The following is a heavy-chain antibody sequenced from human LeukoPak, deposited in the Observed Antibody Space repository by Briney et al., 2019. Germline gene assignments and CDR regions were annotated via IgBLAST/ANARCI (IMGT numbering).Heavy chain of an antibody. CDR2: IKQDGSEK. CDR1: GFTFSSYW. J-gene: IGHJ4*02. Sequence: GGSLRLSCAASGFTFSSYWMSWVRQAPGKGLEWVANIKQDGSEKYYVDSVKGRFTISRDNAKNSLYLQMNSLRDEDTAVYYCARWAQYSSSWYFDYWGQGTLVTVSS. CDR3: ARWAQYSSSWYFDY. V-gene: IGHV3-7*01. D-gene: IGHD6-13*01.